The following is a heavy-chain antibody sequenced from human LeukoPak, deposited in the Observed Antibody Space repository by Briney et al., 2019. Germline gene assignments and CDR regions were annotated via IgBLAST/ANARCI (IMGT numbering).Heavy chain of an antibody. Sequence: PGGSLRLSCAASGFTFSTYSMNWVRQAPGKGLEWVSYISSSSSTIYYADSVKGRFIISRDNAKNSLYLQLNSLRAKDTAVYYCASRTEGYWGQGTLVTVSS. CDR1: GFTFSTYS. J-gene: IGHJ4*02. D-gene: IGHD1-1*01. V-gene: IGHV3-48*01. CDR2: ISSSSSTI. CDR3: ASRTEGY.